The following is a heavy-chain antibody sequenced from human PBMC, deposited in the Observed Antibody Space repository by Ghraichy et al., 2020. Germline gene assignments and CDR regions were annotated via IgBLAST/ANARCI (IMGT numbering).Heavy chain of an antibody. CDR2: IYYSGNT. Sequence: SQTLSLTCTVSGGSISSGSYYWGWIRQPPGKGLEWIGSIYYSGNTYYNPSLKSRVTISVDTSKNQFSLKLRSVTAADTAFYYCARTSSGWYNDAFDIWGQGTMVTVSS. CDR1: GGSISSGSYY. J-gene: IGHJ3*02. V-gene: IGHV4-39*01. CDR3: ARTSSGWYNDAFDI. D-gene: IGHD6-19*01.